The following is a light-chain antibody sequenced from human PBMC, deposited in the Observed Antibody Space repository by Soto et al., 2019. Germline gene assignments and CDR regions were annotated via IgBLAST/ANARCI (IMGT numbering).Light chain of an antibody. V-gene: IGKV3-20*01. J-gene: IGKJ1*01. CDR1: QTVSSSY. Sequence: EIVLTQSPGTLSLSPGERATLSCRASQTVSSSYLAWYQQTPGQAPRLLIYDTSFRATGIPDRFSGSGFGTDFTLTISRLEPEDCAVYYCQQYGSSPWSFGQGTKVES. CDR2: DTS. CDR3: QQYGSSPWS.